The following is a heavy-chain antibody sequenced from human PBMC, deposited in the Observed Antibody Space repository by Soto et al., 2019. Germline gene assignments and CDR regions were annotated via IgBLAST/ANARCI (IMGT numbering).Heavy chain of an antibody. CDR2: ISYDGSNK. CDR1: GFTFSSYA. V-gene: IGHV3-30-3*01. Sequence: GGSLRLSCAASGFTFSSYAMHWVRQAPGKGLEWVAVISYDGSNKYYADSVKGRFTISRDNSKNTLYLQMNSLRAEDTAVYYCARGVGYYGSGSYYGLEYWGQGTLVTVSS. D-gene: IGHD3-10*01. CDR3: ARGVGYYGSGSYYGLEY. J-gene: IGHJ4*02.